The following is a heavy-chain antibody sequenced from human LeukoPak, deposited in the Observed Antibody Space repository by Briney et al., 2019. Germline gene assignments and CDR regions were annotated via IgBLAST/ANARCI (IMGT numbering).Heavy chain of an antibody. Sequence: ASVKVSCKASGYNFTGYYMHWVRQAPGQGLEWMGWINPNSGGINYAQKFQGRVTMTRDTSISTAYMDLSGLRSDDTAVYYCARGFVVRGVSPIRPPLSGAFHIWGQGTMVTVSS. CDR1: GYNFTGYY. CDR2: INPNSGGI. CDR3: ARGFVVRGVSPIRPPLSGAFHI. D-gene: IGHD3-10*01. J-gene: IGHJ3*02. V-gene: IGHV1-2*02.